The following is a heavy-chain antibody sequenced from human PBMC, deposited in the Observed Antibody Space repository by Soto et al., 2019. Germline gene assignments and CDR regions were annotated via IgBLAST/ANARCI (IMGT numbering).Heavy chain of an antibody. V-gene: IGHV3-74*01. CDR2: IKFDGSRT. J-gene: IGHJ4*02. Sequence: EAQLVQSGGGLVQPGGSMRLSCAASGFSLSNYWMHWVRQAPGKGLVWVSGIKFDGSRTTYADSVKGRFTNSRDNARNTLYLQMNSLSAEDTAMYYCARDEGDAMIRGYDSWGQGTLVTVSS. CDR1: GFSLSNYW. CDR3: ARDEGDAMIRGYDS. D-gene: IGHD3-10*01.